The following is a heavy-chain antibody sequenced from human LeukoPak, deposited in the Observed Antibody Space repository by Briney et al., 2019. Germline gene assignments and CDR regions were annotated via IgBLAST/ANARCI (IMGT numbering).Heavy chain of an antibody. CDR3: ARVTIESGWSSRDDY. D-gene: IGHD6-19*01. V-gene: IGHV3-48*03. CDR1: GFTFSSYE. Sequence: GGSLRLSCAASGFTFSSYEMNWVRQAPGKGLEWVSYISSSGRTIYYADSVKGRFTISRDNAKNSVYLQMNSLRAEDTAVYYCARVTIESGWSSRDDYWGQGTLVTVSS. J-gene: IGHJ4*02. CDR2: ISSSGRTI.